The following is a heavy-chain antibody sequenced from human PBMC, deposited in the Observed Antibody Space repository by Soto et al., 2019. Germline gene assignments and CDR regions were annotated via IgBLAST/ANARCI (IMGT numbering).Heavy chain of an antibody. CDR3: ARYSSNWFQTEGMDV. V-gene: IGHV4-4*07. Sequence: SETLSLTCTVSGGSISTYYWSWIRQPAGKGLEWIGRIDTSGNTNYNPSLKSRVTMSVDTSKKQFSLKLTSVTAADTAVYYCARYSSNWFQTEGMDVWGQGTTVPVSS. CDR2: IDTSGNT. D-gene: IGHD6-13*01. CDR1: GGSISTYY. J-gene: IGHJ6*02.